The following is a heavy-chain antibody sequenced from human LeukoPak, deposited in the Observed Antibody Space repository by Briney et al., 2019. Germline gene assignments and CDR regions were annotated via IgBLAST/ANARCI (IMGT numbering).Heavy chain of an antibody. CDR2: ISTYNSNK. CDR1: GYTFTSYG. CDR3: ARDGCSSTSCYIQNWFDP. V-gene: IGHV1-18*01. D-gene: IGHD2-2*02. Sequence: ASVTVSCQGSGYTFTSYGIRWVRQAPGQGVEWMGWISTYNSNKNDAQKLQGRVTMTTDTSTSTAYKELRSLRSDDTAVYYCARDGCSSTSCYIQNWFDPWGQGTLVTVSS. J-gene: IGHJ5*02.